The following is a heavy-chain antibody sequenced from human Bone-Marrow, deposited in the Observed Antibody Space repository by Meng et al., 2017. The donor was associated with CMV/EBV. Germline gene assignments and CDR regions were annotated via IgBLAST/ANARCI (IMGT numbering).Heavy chain of an antibody. V-gene: IGHV3-30*02. CDR2: IRYDGSNK. D-gene: IGHD2-2*01. CDR1: GSTFSSYW. Sequence: GESLKISCAASGSTFSSYWMSWVRQAPGKGLEWVAFIRYDGSNKYYADSVKGRFTISRDNSKNTLYLQMNSLRAEDTAVYYCAKVGKPYCSSTSCPLDYWGQGTLVTVSS. J-gene: IGHJ4*02. CDR3: AKVGKPYCSSTSCPLDY.